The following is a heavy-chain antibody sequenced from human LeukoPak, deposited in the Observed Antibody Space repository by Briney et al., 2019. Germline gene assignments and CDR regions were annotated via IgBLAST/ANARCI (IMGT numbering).Heavy chain of an antibody. V-gene: IGHV5-51*01. D-gene: IGHD4-23*01. J-gene: IGHJ3*02. CDR1: GYSFITYW. CDR3: ARPDDYGGKPGAFEI. Sequence: GESLKISCKGSGYSFITYWIGWVRQMPGKGLEWMGIIYPGDSDTRYRPSFQGQVTISADKSISTAYLQWSSLKASDTAMYYCARPDDYGGKPGAFEIWGQGTMVTVSS. CDR2: IYPGDSDT.